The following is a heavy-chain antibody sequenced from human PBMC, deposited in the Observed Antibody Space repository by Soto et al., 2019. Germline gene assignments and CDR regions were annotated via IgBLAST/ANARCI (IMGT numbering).Heavy chain of an antibody. CDR3: ARTFKSGRSIRRYFDY. Sequence: PSETLSLTCTVSGGSISGYYWSWIRQPPGKGLEWIGEINHSGSTNYNPSLKSRVTISVDTSKNQFSLKLSSVTAADTAVYYCARTFKSGRSIRRYFDYWGQGTLVTVSS. CDR1: GGSISGYY. V-gene: IGHV4-34*01. J-gene: IGHJ4*02. CDR2: INHSGST. D-gene: IGHD6-19*01.